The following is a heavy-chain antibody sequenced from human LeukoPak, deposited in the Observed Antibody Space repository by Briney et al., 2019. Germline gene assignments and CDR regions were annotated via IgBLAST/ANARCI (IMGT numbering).Heavy chain of an antibody. CDR2: IYPGDSET. CDR1: GYSFPSYW. CDR3: ARQNDFRLDY. V-gene: IGHV5-51*01. Sequence: GESLKISCKASGYSFPSYWIGWVRQMPGKGLEWVGIIYPGDSETRYSPSFQGQVTISADKSISTAYLQWSSLKASDTAMYYCARQNDFRLDYWGQGTLVTVSS. D-gene: IGHD3-3*01. J-gene: IGHJ4*02.